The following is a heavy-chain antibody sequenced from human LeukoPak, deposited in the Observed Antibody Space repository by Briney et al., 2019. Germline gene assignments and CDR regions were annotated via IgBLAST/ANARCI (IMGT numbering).Heavy chain of an antibody. V-gene: IGHV3-23*01. CDR1: GFTFSRYA. CDR3: AKVQRFFDY. Sequence: GGSLRLSCAGSGFTFSRYAMSWVRQARGKGLEWVSAISGSGGTTSYAHSVKGRFPISRHNSNNTLYLQMNSLRAEDTAVYYCAKVQRFFDYCGQGTLVTVSS. CDR2: ISGSGGTT. D-gene: IGHD6-25*01. J-gene: IGHJ4*02.